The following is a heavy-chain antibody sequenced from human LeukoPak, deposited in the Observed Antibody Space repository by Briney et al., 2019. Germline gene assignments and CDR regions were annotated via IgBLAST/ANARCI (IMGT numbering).Heavy chain of an antibody. CDR1: GYTFTGYY. J-gene: IGHJ4*02. Sequence: ASVKVSCKASGYTFTGYYMHWVRQAPGQGLEWMGWINPNSGGTNYAQKFQGRVTMTRDTSISTAYMELSRLRSDDTAVYYCARHDYYDSSGYITFDYWGQGTLVTVSS. CDR2: INPNSGGT. CDR3: ARHDYYDSSGYITFDY. V-gene: IGHV1-2*02. D-gene: IGHD3-22*01.